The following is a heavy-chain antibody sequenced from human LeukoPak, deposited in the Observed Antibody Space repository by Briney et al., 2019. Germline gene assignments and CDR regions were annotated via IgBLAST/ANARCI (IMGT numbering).Heavy chain of an antibody. J-gene: IGHJ6*03. Sequence: SETLSLTCAVYGGSFSGYYWSWIRHPPGKGLEWIGEINHSGSTNYNPSLKSRVTISVDTSKNQFSLKLSSVTAADTAVYYCARLYMDVWGKGTTVTVSS. CDR1: GGSFSGYY. V-gene: IGHV4-34*01. CDR3: ARLYMDV. CDR2: INHSGST.